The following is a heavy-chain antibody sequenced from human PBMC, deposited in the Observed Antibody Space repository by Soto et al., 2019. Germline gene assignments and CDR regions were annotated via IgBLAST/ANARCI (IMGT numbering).Heavy chain of an antibody. CDR1: GFTFSSYW. D-gene: IGHD2-2*01. CDR2: INSDGSST. Sequence: GSLRLSCAASGFTFSSYWMHWVRQAPGKGLVWVSRINSDGSSTSYADSVKGRFTISRDNAKNTLYLQMNSLRAEDTAVYYCARGREGSSTSCYGPSDDWGQGTLVTVAS. CDR3: ARGREGSSTSCYGPSDD. J-gene: IGHJ4*02. V-gene: IGHV3-74*01.